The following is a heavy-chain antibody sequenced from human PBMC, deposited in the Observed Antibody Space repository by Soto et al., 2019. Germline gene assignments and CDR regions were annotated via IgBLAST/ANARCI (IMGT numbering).Heavy chain of an antibody. CDR2: ISPSSSFL. V-gene: IGHV3-21*06. CDR1: GFSFRSYY. Sequence: GGSLRLSCTASGFSFRSYYMIWVRQAPGRGLEWVSSISPSSSFLNYADSLKGRFAISRDNAESSVNLQMNSLRAEDTAVYYCARVGTDYGSGSPYYSDYWGQGTLVTVSS. J-gene: IGHJ4*02. D-gene: IGHD3-10*01. CDR3: ARVGTDYGSGSPYYSDY.